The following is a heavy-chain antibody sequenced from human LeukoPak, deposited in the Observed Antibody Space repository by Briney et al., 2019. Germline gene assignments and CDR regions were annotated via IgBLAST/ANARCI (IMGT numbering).Heavy chain of an antibody. D-gene: IGHD1/OR15-1a*01. CDR3: AKQHEAWFDP. CDR1: GYKLTDNW. J-gene: IGHJ5*02. CDR2: INTKTGAT. V-gene: IGHV1-2*02. Sequence: ASVKVPCKAFGYKLTDNWIHWVRQAPGQGLKWMGWINTKTGATNIAPQFQGRVTMTRDTSVNTAYIEVSRLTSDDTATYYCAKQHEAWFDPWGQGTLVTVSS.